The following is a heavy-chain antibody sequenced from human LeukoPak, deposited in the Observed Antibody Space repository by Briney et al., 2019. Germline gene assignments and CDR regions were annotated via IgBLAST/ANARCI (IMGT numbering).Heavy chain of an antibody. V-gene: IGHV1-46*01. J-gene: IGHJ6*03. CDR1: GYTFTSYY. Sequence: ASVKVSCKASGYTFTSYYMHWVRQAPGQGLEWMGIINPSGGSTSYAQKFQGRVTMTRDTSTSTVYMELSSLRSEDTAVYYCARASGSGSYSPTYYYNMDVWGKGTTVTVSS. CDR2: INPSGGST. D-gene: IGHD3-10*01. CDR3: ARASGSGSYSPTYYYNMDV.